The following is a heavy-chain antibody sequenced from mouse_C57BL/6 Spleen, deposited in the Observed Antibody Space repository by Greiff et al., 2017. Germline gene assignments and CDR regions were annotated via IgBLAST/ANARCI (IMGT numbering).Heavy chain of an antibody. CDR3: AIYYGSSYWYFDV. CDR2: ISSGSSTI. CDR1: GFTFSDYG. J-gene: IGHJ1*03. D-gene: IGHD1-1*01. V-gene: IGHV5-17*01. Sequence: VQLQQSGGGLVKPGGSLKLSCAASGFTFSDYGMHWVRQAPEKGLEWVAYISSGSSTIYYADTVKGRFTISRDNAKNTLFLQMTSLRSEDTAMYYCAIYYGSSYWYFDVWGTGTTVTVSS.